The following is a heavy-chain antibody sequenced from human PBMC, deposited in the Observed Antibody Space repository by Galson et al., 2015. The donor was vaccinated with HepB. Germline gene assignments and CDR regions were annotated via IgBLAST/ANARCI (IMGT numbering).Heavy chain of an antibody. Sequence: SLRLSCAASGFTFSSYAMHWVRQAPGKGLEWVAVISYDGSNKYYADSVKGRFTISRDNSKNTLYLQMNSLRAEDTAVYYCAGVRYSSSWYSAVYTHPENWFDPWGQGTLVTVSS. CDR1: GFTFSSYA. CDR3: AGVRYSSSWYSAVYTHPENWFDP. V-gene: IGHV3-30*04. D-gene: IGHD6-13*01. CDR2: ISYDGSNK. J-gene: IGHJ5*02.